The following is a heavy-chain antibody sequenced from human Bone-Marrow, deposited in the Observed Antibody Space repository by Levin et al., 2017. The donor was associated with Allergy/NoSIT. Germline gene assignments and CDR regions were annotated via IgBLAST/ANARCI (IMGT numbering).Heavy chain of an antibody. CDR1: GFTFSSYA. D-gene: IGHD6-6*01. CDR2: ISGSGGST. J-gene: IGHJ5*02. Sequence: LSLTCAASGFTFSSYAMSWVRQAPGKGLEWVSAISGSGGSTYYADSVKGRFTISRDNSKNTLYLQMNSLRAEDTAVYYCAKEGRIAARPAGWFDPWGQGTLVTVSS. V-gene: IGHV3-23*01. CDR3: AKEGRIAARPAGWFDP.